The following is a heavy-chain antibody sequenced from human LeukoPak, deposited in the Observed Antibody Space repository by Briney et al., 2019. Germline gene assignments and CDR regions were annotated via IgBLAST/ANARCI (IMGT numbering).Heavy chain of an antibody. CDR2: IYYSGST. V-gene: IGHV4-59*01. CDR1: GGSISSYY. Sequence: SETLSLTCTVSGGSISSYYWSWIRQPPGKGLEWIGYIYYSGSTNYNPSLKSRVTISVDTSKNQFSLRVTSVTAADTAVYYCARISGSFSDYWGQGTLVTVSS. CDR3: ARISGSFSDY. D-gene: IGHD1-26*01. J-gene: IGHJ4*02.